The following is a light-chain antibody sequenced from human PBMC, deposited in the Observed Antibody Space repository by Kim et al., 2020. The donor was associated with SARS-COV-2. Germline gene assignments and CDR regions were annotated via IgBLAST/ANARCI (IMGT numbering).Light chain of an antibody. Sequence: SYELTQPPSVSVSPGQTASITCSGYKLGDKYVSWYQQKPGQSPVVVIYQDNQRPSGIPEGFSGSNSGNTATLTISETQAMDEADYYCQAWDSSTHNYVFGAGTKVTVL. CDR1: KLGDKY. CDR3: QAWDSSTHNYV. J-gene: IGLJ1*01. CDR2: QDN. V-gene: IGLV3-1*01.